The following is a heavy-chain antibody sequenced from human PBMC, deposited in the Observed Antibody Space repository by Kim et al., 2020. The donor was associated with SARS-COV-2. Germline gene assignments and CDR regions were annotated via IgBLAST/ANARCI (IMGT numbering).Heavy chain of an antibody. D-gene: IGHD3-16*02. Sequence: GGSLRLSCAASGFTFSSYGMHWVRQAPGKGLEWVAVISYDGSNKYYADSVKGRFTISRDNSKNTLYLQMNSLRAEDTAVYYCAKDNSMITFGGVIVTDAFDIWGQGTMVTVSS. J-gene: IGHJ3*02. CDR3: AKDNSMITFGGVIVTDAFDI. CDR2: ISYDGSNK. CDR1: GFTFSSYG. V-gene: IGHV3-30*18.